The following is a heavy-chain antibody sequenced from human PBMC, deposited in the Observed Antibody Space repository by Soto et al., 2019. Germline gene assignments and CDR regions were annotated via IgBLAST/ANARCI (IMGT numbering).Heavy chain of an antibody. Sequence: ASVKVSCKASRYTFTAYAIHWLRQTPGQSPEWMGWIDTGNHTTKYSQKFQDRVTITADTFANRADMELSSLSFEDTAVYYCARDAKWDPRHVEAQQDDYFDYWGQGTLVTVSS. CDR3: ARDAKWDPRHVEAQQDDYFDY. V-gene: IGHV1-3*04. CDR2: IDTGNHTT. D-gene: IGHD1-26*01. J-gene: IGHJ4*02. CDR1: RYTFTAYA.